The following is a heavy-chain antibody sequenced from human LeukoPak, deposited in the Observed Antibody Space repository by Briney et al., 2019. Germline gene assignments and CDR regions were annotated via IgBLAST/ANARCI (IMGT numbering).Heavy chain of an antibody. CDR1: GFTFSDYA. V-gene: IGHV3-23*01. CDR2: ISDSGTST. J-gene: IGHJ5*02. CDR3: GKGRCSGWYDTWFDP. D-gene: IGHD6-19*01. Sequence: GGSLRLSCIASGFTFSDYAMSWVRQAPGKGLEWVSAISDSGTSTDYADSVKGRFIISRDNFKNTLYLQMNSLRVEDAAVYDCGKGRCSGWYDTWFDPWGQGTLVTVSS.